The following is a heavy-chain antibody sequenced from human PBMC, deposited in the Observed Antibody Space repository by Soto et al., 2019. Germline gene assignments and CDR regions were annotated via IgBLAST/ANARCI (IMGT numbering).Heavy chain of an antibody. J-gene: IGHJ6*02. D-gene: IGHD6-19*01. CDR1: GYTFTSYG. CDR2: ISAYNGNT. Sequence: ASVKVSCKASGYTFTSYGISWVRQAPGQGLEWMGWISAYNGNTNYAQKLQGRVTMTTDTSTSTAYMELRSLRSDDTAVYYCARDQEAVAGDYYYYYYGMDVWGQGTTVTVSS. CDR3: ARDQEAVAGDYYYYYYGMDV. V-gene: IGHV1-18*01.